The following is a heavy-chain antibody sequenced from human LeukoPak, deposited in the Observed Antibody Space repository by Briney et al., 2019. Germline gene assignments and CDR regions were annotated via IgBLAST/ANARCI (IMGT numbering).Heavy chain of an antibody. J-gene: IGHJ2*01. D-gene: IGHD3-22*01. CDR1: GGSISSGSYY. CDR2: IYTSGST. V-gene: IGHV4-61*02. CDR3: ARSSPDSSGYYGSWYFDL. Sequence: SETLSLTCTVSGGSISSGSYYWSWIRQPAGKGLEWIGRIYTSGSTNYNPSLKSRVTISVDTSKNQFSLKLSSVTAADTAVYYCARSSPDSSGYYGSWYFDLWGRGTLVTVSS.